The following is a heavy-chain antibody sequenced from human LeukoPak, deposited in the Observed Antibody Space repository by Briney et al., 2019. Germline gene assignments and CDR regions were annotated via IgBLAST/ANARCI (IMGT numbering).Heavy chain of an antibody. V-gene: IGHV4-39*01. CDR2: IYYSGST. CDR3: ARHGYDSSGYYSYYFDY. Sequence: PSETLSLTCTVSGGPISSSSYYWGWIRQPPGKGLEWIGSIYYSGSTYYNPSLKSRVTIPVDTSKNQFSLKLSSVTAADTAVYYCARHGYDSSGYYSYYFDYWGQGTLVTVSS. D-gene: IGHD3-22*01. CDR1: GGPISSSSYY. J-gene: IGHJ4*02.